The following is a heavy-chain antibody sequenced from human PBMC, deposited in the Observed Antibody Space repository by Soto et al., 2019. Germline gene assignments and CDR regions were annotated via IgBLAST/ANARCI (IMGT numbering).Heavy chain of an antibody. J-gene: IGHJ6*02. Sequence: GGSLRLSCAASGFTFDDYTMHWVRQAPGKGLEWVSLISWDGGSTYYADSVKGRFTISRDNSKNSLYLQMNSLRTEDTALYYCAKDMSKRPVRGVISLYYYYGMDVWGQGTTVTVSS. CDR2: ISWDGGST. V-gene: IGHV3-43*01. CDR3: AKDMSKRPVRGVISLYYYYGMDV. D-gene: IGHD3-10*01. CDR1: GFTFDDYT.